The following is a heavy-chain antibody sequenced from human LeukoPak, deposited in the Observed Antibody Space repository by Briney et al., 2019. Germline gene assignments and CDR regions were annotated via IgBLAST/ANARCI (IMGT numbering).Heavy chain of an antibody. D-gene: IGHD3-22*01. CDR1: GGSFSSHY. J-gene: IGHJ4*02. CDR2: IFYTGST. Sequence: SETLSLTCTVSGGSFSSHYWSWIRQPPGKGLEWVGYIFYTGSTNYNPSLKSRVTISVDTSKNQFSLKLRSVTAADTAVYYCARVSPNGDYYDSSGYYYARGYFDCWGQGTLVTVSS. CDR3: ARVSPNGDYYDSSGYYYARGYFDC. V-gene: IGHV4-59*11.